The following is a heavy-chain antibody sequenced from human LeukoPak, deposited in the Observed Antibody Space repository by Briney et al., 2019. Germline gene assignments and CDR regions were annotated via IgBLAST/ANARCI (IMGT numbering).Heavy chain of an antibody. V-gene: IGHV3-23*01. CDR1: GFIFNTYV. J-gene: IGHJ4*02. CDR3: AKGAGGSYGLYYFDY. CDR2: IIASGGTT. D-gene: IGHD3-10*01. Sequence: GGSLRLSCAASGFIFNTYVMHWVRQAPGKGLEWVSSIIASGGTTYYADSVKGRFTISRDNSKNTVYLQMNTLRAEDTAVYYCAKGAGGSYGLYYFDYWGQGALVTVSS.